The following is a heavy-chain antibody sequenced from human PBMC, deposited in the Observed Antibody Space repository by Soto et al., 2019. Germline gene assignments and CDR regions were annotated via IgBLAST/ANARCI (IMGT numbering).Heavy chain of an antibody. Sequence: EVQLLESGGGLVQPGGSLRLSCAASGFTFSSYAMSWVRQAPGKGLEWVSAISGSGGSTYYADSVKGRFTISRDNSKNTVYLQMNSLRAEDTAVYYCASQPGLYYYDSSGQWYYFDYWGQGTLVTVSS. CDR3: ASQPGLYYYDSSGQWYYFDY. CDR1: GFTFSSYA. D-gene: IGHD3-22*01. J-gene: IGHJ4*02. CDR2: ISGSGGST. V-gene: IGHV3-23*01.